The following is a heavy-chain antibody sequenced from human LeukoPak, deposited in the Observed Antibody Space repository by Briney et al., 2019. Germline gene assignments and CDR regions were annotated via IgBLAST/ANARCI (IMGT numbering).Heavy chain of an antibody. D-gene: IGHD2-2*01. CDR2: TGGTGVST. Sequence: GGSLGLSCAASGFTFSSYAMNWVRQAPGKGLEWVSGTGGTGVSTFYADSVKGRFTVSRDNSKNTLSLQMNSLRAEDTAVYYCAKDPGVVPAHYFDYWGQGTLVTVSS. CDR1: GFTFSSYA. V-gene: IGHV3-23*01. CDR3: AKDPGVVPAHYFDY. J-gene: IGHJ4*02.